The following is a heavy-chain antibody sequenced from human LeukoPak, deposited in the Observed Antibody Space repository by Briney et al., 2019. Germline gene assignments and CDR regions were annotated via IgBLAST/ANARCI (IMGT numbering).Heavy chain of an antibody. CDR1: QYNFTSYY. Sequence: ASVKVSCKASQYNFTSYYIHWVRQAPGQGLEWMGIINPNGGSTSYAQKFQGRVTMTRDTSTTTVYIELSSLRSEDTAVYYCARDIPYEVTFGGVTVMGSFVLDYWGQGTLVTVSS. V-gene: IGHV1-46*01. D-gene: IGHD3-16*02. CDR2: INPNGGST. J-gene: IGHJ4*02. CDR3: ARDIPYEVTFGGVTVMGSFVLDY.